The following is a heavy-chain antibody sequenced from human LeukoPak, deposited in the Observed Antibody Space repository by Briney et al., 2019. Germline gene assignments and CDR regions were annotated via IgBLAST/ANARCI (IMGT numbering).Heavy chain of an antibody. V-gene: IGHV3-7*01. CDR1: GFTFSSYW. J-gene: IGHJ4*02. D-gene: IGHD2-21*02. Sequence: GGSLRLSCAASGFTFSSYWRSWVRQAPGKGLEGVANIKQDGSEKYYVDSVKGRFTISRDNAKNSLYLQMNSLRAEDTAVYYCARNSGGDPRRGFDYWGQGTLVTVSS. CDR3: ARNSGGDPRRGFDY. CDR2: IKQDGSEK.